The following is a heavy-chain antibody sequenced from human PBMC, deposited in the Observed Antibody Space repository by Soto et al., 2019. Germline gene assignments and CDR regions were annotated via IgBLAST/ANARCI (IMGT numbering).Heavy chain of an antibody. CDR3: ARGDGVKGTTVTPPSQAI. Sequence: SETLSLTCAVYGGSFSGYYWSWIRQPPGKGLEWIGEINHSGSTNYNPSLKSRVTISVDTSKNQFSLKLSSVTAADTAVYYCARGDGVKGTTVTPPSQAIWGQGTMVTVSS. D-gene: IGHD4-17*01. J-gene: IGHJ3*02. V-gene: IGHV4-34*01. CDR1: GGSFSGYY. CDR2: INHSGST.